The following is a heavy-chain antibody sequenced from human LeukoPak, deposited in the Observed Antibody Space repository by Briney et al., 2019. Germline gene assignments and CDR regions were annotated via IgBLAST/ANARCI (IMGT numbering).Heavy chain of an antibody. CDR1: GGTFSSYA. Sequence: GASVKVSCKASGGTFSSYAISWVRQAPGQGLEWMGGIIPIFGTANCAQKFQGRVTITADESTSTAYMELSSLRSEDTAVYYCARSDCSSTSCYGIYYYYYYMDVWGKGTTVTVSS. D-gene: IGHD2-2*01. V-gene: IGHV1-69*01. J-gene: IGHJ6*03. CDR3: ARSDCSSTSCYGIYYYYYYMDV. CDR2: IIPIFGTA.